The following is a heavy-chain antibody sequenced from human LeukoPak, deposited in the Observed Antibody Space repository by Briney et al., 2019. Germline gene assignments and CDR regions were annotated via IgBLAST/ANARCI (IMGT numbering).Heavy chain of an antibody. Sequence: GGSLRLSCAASGFTFSSYSMNWVRQAPGKGLEWVSSISSSSRYIYYADSVKGRFTISRDNAKNSLYLQMNSLRAEDTAVYYCARVVIAAAGTGSGRWFDPWGQGTLVTVSS. CDR3: ARVVIAAAGTGSGRWFDP. D-gene: IGHD6-13*01. CDR2: ISSSSRYI. J-gene: IGHJ5*02. V-gene: IGHV3-21*01. CDR1: GFTFSSYS.